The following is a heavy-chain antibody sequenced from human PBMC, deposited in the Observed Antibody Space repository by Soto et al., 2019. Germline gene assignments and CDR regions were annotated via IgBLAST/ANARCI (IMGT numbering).Heavy chain of an antibody. CDR2: MNPNSGNT. CDR3: ARASRTIFGGYNWFDP. D-gene: IGHD3-3*01. J-gene: IGHJ5*02. V-gene: IGHV1-8*01. Sequence: QVQLVQSGAEVKKPGASVKVSCKASGYTFTSYDINWVRQATGQGLEWMGWMNPNSGNTGYAQKFQGRVTMTRNTSISPGYMGLSSLRSEDTAVYYCARASRTIFGGYNWFDPWGQGTLVTVSS. CDR1: GYTFTSYD.